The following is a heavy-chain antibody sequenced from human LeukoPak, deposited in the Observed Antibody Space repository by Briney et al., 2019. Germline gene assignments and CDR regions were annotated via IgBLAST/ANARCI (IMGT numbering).Heavy chain of an antibody. V-gene: IGHV4-39*02. D-gene: IGHD1-26*01. CDR1: GGSIYSTSFY. CDR2: MYYDGST. CDR3: ARRCDSGSNDGEDYFDY. J-gene: IGHJ4*02. Sequence: SETLSHACTVSGGSIYSTSFYWGWIRQPPGKGLEWIGSMYYDGSTYYNPSLKSRVTISVGTSKNHFSLKLTSVTAADTAVYFCARRCDSGSNDGEDYFDYWGQGTLVTVSS.